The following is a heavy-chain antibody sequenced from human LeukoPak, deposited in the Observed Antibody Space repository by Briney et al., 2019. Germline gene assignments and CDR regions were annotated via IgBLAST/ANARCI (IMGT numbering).Heavy chain of an antibody. D-gene: IGHD3-16*01. CDR3: ARHRYAVHDAFDI. CDR1: GGSISSYY. J-gene: IGHJ3*02. CDR2: IFYSGRT. Sequence: SETLSLTCTVSGGSISSYYWSWIRQPPGKGLEWIGYIFYSGRTNYNPSLKSRVTISVDTSKNQFSLKLSSVTAADTAVYYCARHRYAVHDAFDIWGQGTMVTVSS. V-gene: IGHV4-59*08.